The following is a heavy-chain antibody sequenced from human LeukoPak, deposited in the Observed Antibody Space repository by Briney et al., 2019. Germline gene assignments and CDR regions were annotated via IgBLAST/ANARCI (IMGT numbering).Heavy chain of an antibody. V-gene: IGHV1-2*02. D-gene: IGHD3-22*01. Sequence: VASVKVSCKASGYTFTGYYMHWVRQAPGQGLEWMGWINPNSGGTNYAQKFQGRVTMTRDTSTSTAYMELSRLRSDDTAVYYCASLTWGYDSSGYSDAFDIWGQGTMVTVSS. CDR1: GYTFTGYY. CDR3: ASLTWGYDSSGYSDAFDI. J-gene: IGHJ3*02. CDR2: INPNSGGT.